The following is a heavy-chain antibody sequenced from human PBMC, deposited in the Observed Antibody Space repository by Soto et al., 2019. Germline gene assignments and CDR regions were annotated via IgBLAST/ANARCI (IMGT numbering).Heavy chain of an antibody. V-gene: IGHV3-11*01. CDR3: ARASYGDYPPYYCGMDV. Sequence: QVQLVESGGGLVKPGGSLRLSCAASGFTFSDYYMSWIRQAPGKGLEWVSYITSGTNEYYADSVKGRFTISRDNAKTSLYLQMNSLRAEDTAVYYCARASYGDYPPYYCGMDVWGQGTTVTVSS. CDR2: ITSGTNE. CDR1: GFTFSDYY. J-gene: IGHJ6*02. D-gene: IGHD4-17*01.